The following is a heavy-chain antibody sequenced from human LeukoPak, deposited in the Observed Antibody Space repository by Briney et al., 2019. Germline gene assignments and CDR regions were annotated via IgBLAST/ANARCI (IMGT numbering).Heavy chain of an antibody. D-gene: IGHD3-10*01. CDR3: TTDLTMVGGYMVRGVILPDY. J-gene: IGHJ4*02. V-gene: IGHV3-15*01. Sequence: KTGGSLRLSCAASGFTFSNAWMSWVRQAPGKGLEWVGRIKSKTDGGTTDYAAPVKGRFTISRDDSKNTLYLQMNSLKTEDTAVYYCTTDLTMVGGYMVRGVILPDYWGQGTLVTVSS. CDR1: GFTFSNAW. CDR2: IKSKTDGGTT.